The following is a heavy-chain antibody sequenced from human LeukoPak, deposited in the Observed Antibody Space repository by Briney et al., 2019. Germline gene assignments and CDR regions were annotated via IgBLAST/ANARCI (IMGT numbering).Heavy chain of an antibody. D-gene: IGHD6-13*01. J-gene: IGHJ4*02. Sequence: GGSLRLSCAASGFTFDDYAMSWVRQAPGKGLEWVSAISGSGGSTYYADSVKGRFTISRDNSKNTLYLQMNSLRAEDTAVYYCAKVVVIAAADYYFDYWGQGTLVTVSS. CDR1: GFTFDDYA. V-gene: IGHV3-23*01. CDR3: AKVVVIAAADYYFDY. CDR2: ISGSGGST.